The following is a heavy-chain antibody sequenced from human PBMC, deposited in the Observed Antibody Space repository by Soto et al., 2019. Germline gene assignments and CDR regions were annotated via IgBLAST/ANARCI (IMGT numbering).Heavy chain of an antibody. D-gene: IGHD1-1*01. Sequence: EVQLVESGGGLVQPGGSLRLSCVASGFTFNIYWMHWVRQAPGKGLEWVSRIDNDGSATTYADSVKGRFTISRDNAKNTLFLQMNTLRGDDTAVYYCARDNWNSYWGQGTLVTVSS. J-gene: IGHJ4*02. CDR2: IDNDGSAT. CDR1: GFTFNIYW. CDR3: ARDNWNSY. V-gene: IGHV3-74*01.